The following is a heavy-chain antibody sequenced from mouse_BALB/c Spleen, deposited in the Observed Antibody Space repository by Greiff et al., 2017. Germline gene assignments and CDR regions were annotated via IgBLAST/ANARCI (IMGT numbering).Heavy chain of an antibody. CDR2: ISSGSSTI. V-gene: IGHV5-17*02. Sequence: EVKLMESGGGLVQPGGSRKLSCAASGFTFSSFGMHWVRQAPEKGLEWVAYISSGSSTIYYADTVKGRFTISRDNPKNTLFLQMTSLRSEDTAMYYCARWPYDGEAMDYWGQGTSVTVSS. J-gene: IGHJ4*01. CDR3: ARWPYDGEAMDY. D-gene: IGHD2-3*01. CDR1: GFTFSSFG.